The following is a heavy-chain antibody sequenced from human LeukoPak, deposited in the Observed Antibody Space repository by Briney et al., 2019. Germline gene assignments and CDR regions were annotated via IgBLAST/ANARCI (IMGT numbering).Heavy chain of an antibody. D-gene: IGHD5-18*01. CDR2: IYSCGIS. J-gene: IGHJ4*02. CDR1: GGSISSYY. CDR3: ARRRYSYGPFDY. V-gene: IGHV4-4*08. Sequence: SETLSLTCTVSGGSISSYYWSWIRQPAGKGLEWIGHIYSCGISNHNPPLKSRVTLYVDTSKNQFSLKLSSVTAADTAVYYCARRRYSYGPFDYWGQGTLVTVSS.